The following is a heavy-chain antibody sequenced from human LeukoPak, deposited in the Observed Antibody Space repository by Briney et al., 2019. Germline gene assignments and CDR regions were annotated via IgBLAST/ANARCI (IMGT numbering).Heavy chain of an antibody. CDR1: GFTFSSYG. D-gene: IGHD6-13*01. CDR2: ISYDGSNK. Sequence: GRSLRLSCAASGFTFSSYGMHWVRQAPGKGLEWLAVISYDGSNKYYADSVKGRFTISRDNSKNTLYLQMNSLRAEDTAVYYCAKGHQFIIAEKYYFDYGGQGTLVTVSS. CDR3: AKGHQFIIAEKYYFDY. J-gene: IGHJ4*02. V-gene: IGHV3-30*18.